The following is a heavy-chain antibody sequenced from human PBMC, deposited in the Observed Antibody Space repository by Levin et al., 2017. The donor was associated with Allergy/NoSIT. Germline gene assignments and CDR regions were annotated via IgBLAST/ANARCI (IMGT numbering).Heavy chain of an antibody. V-gene: IGHV3-30*04. CDR2: ISFDGRSK. CDR1: GFSFSTYA. J-gene: IGHJ5*02. D-gene: IGHD3-10*01. CDR3: ARGVAVDDSGSFYRWVDP. Sequence: PGGSLRLSCSASGFSFSTYAMHWVRQAPGKGLEWVALISFDGRSKHYADSVKGRFTISRDNSKNTLYLQMNSLRPEDTAVYSCARGVAVDDSGSFYRWVDPWGQGTLVSVSS.